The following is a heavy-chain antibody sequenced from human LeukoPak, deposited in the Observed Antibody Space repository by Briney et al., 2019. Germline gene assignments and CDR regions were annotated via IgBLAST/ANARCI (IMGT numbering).Heavy chain of an antibody. D-gene: IGHD5-18*01. V-gene: IGHV4-59*01. J-gene: IGHJ6*02. CDR3: AREVYTYASGMDV. Sequence: PSETLSLTCTVSGGSFRNYYWNWIRQPPGKGLEWIGYIYYSGSTNYNPSLKSRVTISVDTSKNQFSLKLSSVTAADTAVYYCAREVYTYASGMDVWGQGTTVTISS. CDR1: GGSFRNYY. CDR2: IYYSGST.